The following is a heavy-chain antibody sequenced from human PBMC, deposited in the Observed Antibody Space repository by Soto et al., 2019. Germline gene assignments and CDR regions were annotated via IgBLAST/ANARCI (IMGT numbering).Heavy chain of an antibody. J-gene: IGHJ4*02. Sequence: HLGGSLRLSCAASGVSFSNCWMHWVRQAPGMGLVWVSHINSDGSSTTYADSVKGRFTISRDNSKSTLWLQMNSLRVEDTAVYYCAKSGGGGYDSNNDHSSGLLMGPSWGQGT. V-gene: IGHV3-74*01. CDR2: INSDGSST. D-gene: IGHD3-22*01. CDR1: GVSFSNCW. CDR3: AKSGGGGYDSNNDHSSGLLMGPS.